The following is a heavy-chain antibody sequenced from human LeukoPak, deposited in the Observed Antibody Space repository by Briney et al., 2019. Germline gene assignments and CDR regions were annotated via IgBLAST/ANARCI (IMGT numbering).Heavy chain of an antibody. CDR1: GGSISSGSYY. J-gene: IGHJ6*03. D-gene: IGHD3-10*01. CDR3: AREGKITMVRGVIRYYYMDV. CDR2: IYRSGTT. V-gene: IGHV4-61*02. Sequence: SETVSLTCTVSGGSISSGSYYWNWIRQPAGKGLEWIGRIYRSGTTNYNPSLKSRVTISVDTSKNQFSLKLSSVTAADTAVYYCAREGKITMVRGVIRYYYMDVWGKGTTVTISS.